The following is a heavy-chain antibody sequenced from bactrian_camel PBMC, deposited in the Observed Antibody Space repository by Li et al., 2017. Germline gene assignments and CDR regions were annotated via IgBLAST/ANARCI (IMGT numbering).Heavy chain of an antibody. V-gene: IGHV3S9*01. J-gene: IGHJ4*01. Sequence: HVQLVESGGGSVQAGGSLRLSCAASGATYCMGWFRQAPGKGREGVACIDSDGSTSYADSVKGRFTISQEFTISQDNAKNMVYLQMNSLKPEDTAMYYCAALVGDTWFPLAPESFDYWGQGTQVTVS. CDR1: GATYC. D-gene: IGHD1*01. CDR3: AALVGDTWFPLAPESFDY. CDR2: IDSDGST.